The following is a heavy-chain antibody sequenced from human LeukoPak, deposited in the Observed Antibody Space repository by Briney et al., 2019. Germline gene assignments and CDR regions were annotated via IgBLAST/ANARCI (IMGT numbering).Heavy chain of an antibody. D-gene: IGHD3-22*01. CDR3: ARGPSSYYSDSSGYFY. Sequence: ASVKVSCKASGYTFTSYDINWVRQATGQGLEWMGWMNPNSGNTGYAQKFQGRVTMTRNTSISTAYMELSSLRSEDTAVYYCARGPSSYYSDSSGYFYWGQGTLVTVSS. CDR2: MNPNSGNT. V-gene: IGHV1-8*01. CDR1: GYTFTSYD. J-gene: IGHJ4*02.